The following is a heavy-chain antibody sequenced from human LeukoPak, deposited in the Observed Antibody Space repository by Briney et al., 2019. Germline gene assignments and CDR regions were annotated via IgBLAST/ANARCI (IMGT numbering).Heavy chain of an antibody. D-gene: IGHD6-6*01. V-gene: IGHV3-21*01. CDR1: GFTFSRYT. J-gene: IGHJ3*02. Sequence: GGSLRLSCEASGFTFSRYTMSWVRQAPGKGLEWVSSISSDSSYRYYADSVRGRFTLSRDNAKNSLYLQMNSLRAQDTAVYYCARIECSSSSSAFDIWGQGTMVTVSS. CDR2: ISSDSSYR. CDR3: ARIECSSSSSAFDI.